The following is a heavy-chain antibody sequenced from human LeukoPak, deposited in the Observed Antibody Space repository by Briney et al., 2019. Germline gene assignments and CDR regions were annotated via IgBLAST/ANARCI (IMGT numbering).Heavy chain of an antibody. V-gene: IGHV1-18*04. CDR3: ARLRHYYGSGSLCDY. J-gene: IGHJ4*02. D-gene: IGHD3-10*01. Sequence: ASVKVSCKASGYTFTSYGISWVRQAPGQGLEWMGWISAYNGNTNYAQKLQGRVTMTTDTSTSTAYMELRSLRSDDTAVYYCARLRHYYGSGSLCDYWGQGTLVTVSS. CDR2: ISAYNGNT. CDR1: GYTFTSYG.